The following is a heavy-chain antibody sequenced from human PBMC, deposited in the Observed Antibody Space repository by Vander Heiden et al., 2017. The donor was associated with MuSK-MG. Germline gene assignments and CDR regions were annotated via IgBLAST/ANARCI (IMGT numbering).Heavy chain of an antibody. CDR2: MNPNSGNT. V-gene: IGHV1-8*01. Sequence: QVQLVQSGAEVKKPGASVKVSCKASGYTFTSYDINWGRQATGQGLEWMGWMNPNSGNTGYAHKFQGSGTMTRNTSISTAYMELSSLRSEDTAVYYCARGNRCSGGIFYSVLGGDYWCHGPLVNDAS. J-gene: IGHJ4*01. CDR1: GYTFTSYD. CDR3: ARGNRCSGGIFYSVLGGDY. D-gene: IGHD2-15*01.